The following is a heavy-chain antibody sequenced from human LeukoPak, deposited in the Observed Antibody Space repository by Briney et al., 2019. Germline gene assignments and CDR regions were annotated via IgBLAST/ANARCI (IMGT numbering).Heavy chain of an antibody. V-gene: IGHV4-34*01. CDR1: GGSFSGYY. J-gene: IGHJ1*01. D-gene: IGHD1-26*01. CDR3: ARPSARFVGATTYFQH. Sequence: NSSETPSLTCAVYGGSFSGYYWSWIRQPPGKGLEWIGEINHSGSTNYNPSLKSRVTISVDTSKNQFSLKLSSVTAADTAVCYCARPSARFVGATTYFQHWGQGTLVTVSS. CDR2: INHSGST.